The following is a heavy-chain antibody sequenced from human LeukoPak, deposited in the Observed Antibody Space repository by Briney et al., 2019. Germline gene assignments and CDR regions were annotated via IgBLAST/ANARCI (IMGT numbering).Heavy chain of an antibody. J-gene: IGHJ5*02. D-gene: IGHD3-3*01. CDR3: ARVAEPDRYDFWSGYYTDWFDP. Sequence: KPSETLSLTCAVYGGSFSGYYWSWIRQPPGKGLEWIGEINHSGSTNYNPSLKSRVTISVDTSKNQFSLKLSSVTAADTAVYYCARVAEPDRYDFWSGYYTDWFDPRGQGTLVTVSS. CDR2: INHSGST. V-gene: IGHV4-34*01. CDR1: GGSFSGYY.